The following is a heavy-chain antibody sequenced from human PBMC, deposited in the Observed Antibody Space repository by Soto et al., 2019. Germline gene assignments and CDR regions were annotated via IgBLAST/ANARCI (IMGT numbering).Heavy chain of an antibody. CDR2: IYYSGGA. CDR1: GGSIRKTGDH. Sequence: LETLSLTCSFSGGSIRKTGDHWGWIRQPPGKGLEWIGSIYYSGGAFYNPSLKSRVTVSVDTSKNQFSLSLSSVTAADTAVYYCVKHGYTYGSNNWFAPWGQGTLVTVSS. CDR3: VKHGYTYGSNNWFAP. D-gene: IGHD5-18*01. J-gene: IGHJ5*02. V-gene: IGHV4-39*01.